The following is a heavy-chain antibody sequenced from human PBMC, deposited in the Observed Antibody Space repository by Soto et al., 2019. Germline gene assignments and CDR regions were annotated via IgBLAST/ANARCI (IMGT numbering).Heavy chain of an antibody. V-gene: IGHV3-48*04. J-gene: IGHJ4*02. D-gene: IGHD5-12*01. CDR1: GFTFSSCS. Sequence: GGSLRLSCAASGFTFSSCSMNWVRQAPGKGLEWVSYISSSGSTIYYADSVKGRFTISRDNAKNSLYLQMNSLRAEDTAVYYCARCGLERLRYFDYWGQGTLVTVSS. CDR3: ARCGLERLRYFDY. CDR2: ISSSGSTI.